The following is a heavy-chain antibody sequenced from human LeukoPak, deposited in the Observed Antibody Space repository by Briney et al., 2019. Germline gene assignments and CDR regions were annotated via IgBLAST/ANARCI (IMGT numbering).Heavy chain of an antibody. CDR2: IWYDGSNK. D-gene: IGHD3-22*01. CDR3: AKDRVNYDSSCDYYYYMDV. Sequence: GGSLRLSCAASGFTFSSYGMHWVRQAPGKGLEWVAFIWYDGSNKYYADSMKGRFTISRDNSKNTLYLQMNCLRAEDTAVYYCAKDRVNYDSSCDYYYYMDVWGKGTTVTVSS. CDR1: GFTFSSYG. V-gene: IGHV3-30*02. J-gene: IGHJ6*03.